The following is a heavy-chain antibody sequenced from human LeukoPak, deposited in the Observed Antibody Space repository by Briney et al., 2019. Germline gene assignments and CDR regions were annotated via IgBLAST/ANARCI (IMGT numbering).Heavy chain of an antibody. J-gene: IGHJ3*02. V-gene: IGHV1-18*04. D-gene: IGHD3-10*01. CDR2: ISPYNGNT. CDR3: AREGDGRSGEVRAFEI. CDR1: GYTFTGYY. Sequence: ASVKVSCKASGYTFTGYYLHWVRQAPGQGLEWMGWISPYNGNTNYAHKLQGRVTMTTDTSTSTAYMELRSLRSDDTAVYYCAREGDGRSGEVRAFEIWGQGTMVTVSS.